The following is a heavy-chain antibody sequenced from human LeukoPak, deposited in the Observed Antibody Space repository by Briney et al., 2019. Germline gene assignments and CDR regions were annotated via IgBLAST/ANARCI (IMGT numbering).Heavy chain of an antibody. V-gene: IGHV3-23*01. Sequence: GESLRLSCVASGFTFSSYAMSWVRQAPGKGLEWVAAISDSGGSTYYVDSVRGRFTISRDNAKNTLYLQMNSLRAEDTAVYYCARVDGVRDAFDIWGQGTLVTVSS. J-gene: IGHJ3*02. CDR1: GFTFSSYA. CDR3: ARVDGVRDAFDI. D-gene: IGHD3-10*01. CDR2: ISDSGGST.